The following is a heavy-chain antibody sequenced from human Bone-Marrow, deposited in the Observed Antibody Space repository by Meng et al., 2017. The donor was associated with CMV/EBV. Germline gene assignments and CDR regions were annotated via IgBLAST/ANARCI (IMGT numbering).Heavy chain of an antibody. Sequence: ASVKVSCKASGYTFTSYGISWVRQAPGQGLEWMGWISAYNGNTNYAQKLQGRVTMTTDTSTSTAYMELRSLRSDDTAVYYCARVLRYYYSSPLGYWGPGTLVTVSS. CDR1: GYTFTSYG. CDR3: ARVLRYYYSSPLGY. J-gene: IGHJ4*02. CDR2: ISAYNGNT. V-gene: IGHV1-18*01. D-gene: IGHD3-22*01.